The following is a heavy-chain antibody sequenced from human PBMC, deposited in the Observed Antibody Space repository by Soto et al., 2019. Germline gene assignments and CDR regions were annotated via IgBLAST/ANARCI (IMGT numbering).Heavy chain of an antibody. Sequence: QVQLQPWGAGLVKPSETLSLSCAVYGQSLSGHSSAWIRQPPGKGLERIGAINESGSTYYKPSLKSRVTISTDPSKNQFSLEVSAVRAADTSAYFCARGSGIVALPGELEDVNYHYWVQGALVNVSS. CDR2: INESGST. V-gene: IGHV4-34*01. J-gene: IGHJ4*02. CDR1: GQSLSGHS. CDR3: ARGSGIVALPGELEDVNYHY. D-gene: IGHD1-1*01.